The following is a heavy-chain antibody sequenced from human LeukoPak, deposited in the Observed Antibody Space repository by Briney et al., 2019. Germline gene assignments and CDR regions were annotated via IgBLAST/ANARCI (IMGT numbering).Heavy chain of an antibody. V-gene: IGHV1-8*01. D-gene: IGHD2-21*01. Sequence: ASVKVSCKASGYTFTSYDINWVRQATGQGLEWMGWMNPNSGNTGYAQKFQGRVTMTRNTSISTAYMELSSLRSEDTAVYYCARDKRFAGGGDYWGQGTLVTVSS. CDR1: GYTFTSYD. J-gene: IGHJ4*02. CDR2: MNPNSGNT. CDR3: ARDKRFAGGGDY.